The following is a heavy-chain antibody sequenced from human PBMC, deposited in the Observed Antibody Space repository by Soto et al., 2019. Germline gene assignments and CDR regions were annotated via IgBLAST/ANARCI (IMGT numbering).Heavy chain of an antibody. D-gene: IGHD3-3*01. CDR2: ISSSSSYI. V-gene: IGHV3-21*01. CDR3: ARDHYDFWSGYYSLWFDP. J-gene: IGHJ5*02. CDR1: GFTFSSYS. Sequence: EVQLVESGGGLVKPGGSLRLSCAASGFTFSSYSMNWVRQAPGKGLEWVSSISSSSSYIYYADSVKGRFTISRDNAKTSLYLQMNSLRAEDTAVYYCARDHYDFWSGYYSLWFDPWGQGTLVTVSS.